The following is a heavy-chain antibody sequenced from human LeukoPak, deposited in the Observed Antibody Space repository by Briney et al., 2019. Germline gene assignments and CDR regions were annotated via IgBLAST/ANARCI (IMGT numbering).Heavy chain of an antibody. CDR1: GFTFRNYG. CDR2: IAKNGTVI. V-gene: IGHV3-21*01. D-gene: IGHD3-22*01. Sequence: GGSLRLTCSTSGFTFRNYGMNWIRQAPGKGLEWVSSIAKNGTVIHNVDSVKGRFTISRDNAKNSVFLQMSSLRVADTAVYYCARERANYYDNSGFWDVDPWGQGTLVTVSS. CDR3: ARERANYYDNSGFWDVDP. J-gene: IGHJ5*02.